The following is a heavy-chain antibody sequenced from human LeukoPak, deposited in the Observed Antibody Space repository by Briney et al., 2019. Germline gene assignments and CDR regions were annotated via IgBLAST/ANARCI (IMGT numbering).Heavy chain of an antibody. J-gene: IGHJ6*03. CDR3: AKGSAFYYIDV. Sequence: GGSLRLSCAASGFTFNNYGMHWVRQAPGKGLEWVAFIRYNGNNQYYADSVKGRLTISRDNSKNTLYLQMNSLKGDDTAVYYCAKGSAFYYIDVWGKGTTVIISS. CDR1: GFTFNNYG. D-gene: IGHD3-10*01. V-gene: IGHV3-30*02. CDR2: IRYNGNNQ.